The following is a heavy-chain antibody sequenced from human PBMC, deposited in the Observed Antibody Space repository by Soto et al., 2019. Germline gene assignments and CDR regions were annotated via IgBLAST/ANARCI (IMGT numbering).Heavy chain of an antibody. CDR2: IYYSGST. V-gene: IGHV4-31*03. CDR1: CGPHSSGGYY. CDR3: ARERRIAVAVGFDP. J-gene: IGHJ5*02. D-gene: IGHD6-19*01. Sequence: ASGTLSPPCTFSCGPHSSGGYYWSRDPQHPGKGLEWIGYIYYSGSTYYNPSLKSRVTISVDTSKNQFSLKLSSVTAADTAVYYCARERRIAVAVGFDPWGQGTLVTVS.